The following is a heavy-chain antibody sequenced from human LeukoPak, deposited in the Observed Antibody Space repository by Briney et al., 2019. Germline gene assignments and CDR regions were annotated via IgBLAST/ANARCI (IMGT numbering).Heavy chain of an antibody. CDR2: IYTSGST. J-gene: IGHJ6*03. Sequence: SETLSLTCTVSGGSISCGSYYWSWIRQPAGKGLEWIGRIYTSGSTNYNPSLKSRVTISVDTSKNQFFLKLSSVTAADTAVYYCAREGPAAIYYYSYYMDVWGKGTTVTVSS. CDR1: GGSISCGSYY. D-gene: IGHD2-2*01. CDR3: AREGPAAIYYYSYYMDV. V-gene: IGHV4-61*02.